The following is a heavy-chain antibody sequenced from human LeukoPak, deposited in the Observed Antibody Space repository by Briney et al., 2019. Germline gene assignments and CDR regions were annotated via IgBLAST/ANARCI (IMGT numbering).Heavy chain of an antibody. Sequence: ASVKVSCEASGYTFTSYDINWVRQATGQGLEWMGWMNPNSGNTGYAQKFQGRVTMTRNTSISTAYMELSSLRSEDTAVYYCARVYYDSSGYYIDYWGQGTLVTVSS. J-gene: IGHJ4*02. V-gene: IGHV1-8*01. CDR3: ARVYYDSSGYYIDY. CDR1: GYTFTSYD. D-gene: IGHD3-22*01. CDR2: MNPNSGNT.